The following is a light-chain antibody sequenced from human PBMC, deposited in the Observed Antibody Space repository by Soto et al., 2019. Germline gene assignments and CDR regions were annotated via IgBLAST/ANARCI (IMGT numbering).Light chain of an antibody. J-gene: IGKJ5*01. V-gene: IGKV3-20*01. CDR2: GAS. CDR3: QQYAMSPLT. Sequence: EIVLTQSPGTLSLSPGERASLSCRASQSVSSNYLAWYQQKPGQAPRLLIYGASSRATVIPDRFSGSGSDTDFTLTISRVEPEDFAVYYCQQYAMSPLTFGQGTRLEIK. CDR1: QSVSSNY.